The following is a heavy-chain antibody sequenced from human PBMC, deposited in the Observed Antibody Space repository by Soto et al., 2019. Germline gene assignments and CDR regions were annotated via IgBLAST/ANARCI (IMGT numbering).Heavy chain of an antibody. CDR1: GFSLSTSGVG. CDR3: AHRLGYCSSTSCDGGGWFDP. J-gene: IGHJ5*02. Sequence: QITLKESGPTLVNPTQTLTLTCTFSGFSLSTSGVGVGWIRQPPGKALEWLALIYWDDDKRYSPSLQSRLTITKDTSKNPVLLTMTNMDPVDTATYYCAHRLGYCSSTSCDGGGWFDPWGQGTLVTVSS. CDR2: IYWDDDK. D-gene: IGHD2-2*01. V-gene: IGHV2-5*02.